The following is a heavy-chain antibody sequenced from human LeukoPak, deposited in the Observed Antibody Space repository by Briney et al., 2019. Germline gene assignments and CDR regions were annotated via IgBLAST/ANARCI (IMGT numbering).Heavy chain of an antibody. Sequence: GGSLRLSCAASGFTFSSYWMSWVRQAPGKGLEWVANIRQDGSDKNYVDSVEGRFTISRDNAKRSLYLQMNSLRAEDTAVYYCARARYSSGWDFDNWGQGTLVTVSS. CDR3: ARARYSSGWDFDN. J-gene: IGHJ4*02. CDR2: IRQDGSDK. V-gene: IGHV3-7*01. CDR1: GFTFSSYW. D-gene: IGHD6-19*01.